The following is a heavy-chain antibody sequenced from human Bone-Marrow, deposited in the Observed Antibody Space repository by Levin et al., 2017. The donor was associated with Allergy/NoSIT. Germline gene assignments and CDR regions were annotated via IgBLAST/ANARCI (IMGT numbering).Heavy chain of an antibody. Sequence: PPGGSLRLSCEVSGLSFSHYAMHWIRQAPGKGLEWVAHISSDGKDEYYAESVKGRFTISRDNSNNIVYLQMNDLRFEDTALFYCARSFRGFEDWGQGTLVTVAS. CDR3: ARSFRGFED. J-gene: IGHJ4*02. CDR1: GLSFSHYA. V-gene: IGHV3-30*03. CDR2: ISSDGKDE. D-gene: IGHD3-10*01.